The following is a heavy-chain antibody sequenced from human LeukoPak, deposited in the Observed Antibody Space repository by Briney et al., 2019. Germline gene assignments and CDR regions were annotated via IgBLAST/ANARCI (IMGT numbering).Heavy chain of an antibody. Sequence: PGGSLRLSCAASGFTFSSYGMHWVRQAPGKGLEWVAVISYDGSNKYYADSVKGRFTISRDNSKNTLYLQMNSLRAEDTAVYYCARQTEGYCSGGSCQRGDAFDIWGQGTMVTVSS. CDR3: ARQTEGYCSGGSCQRGDAFDI. CDR2: ISYDGSNK. J-gene: IGHJ3*02. D-gene: IGHD2-15*01. V-gene: IGHV3-30*03. CDR1: GFTFSSYG.